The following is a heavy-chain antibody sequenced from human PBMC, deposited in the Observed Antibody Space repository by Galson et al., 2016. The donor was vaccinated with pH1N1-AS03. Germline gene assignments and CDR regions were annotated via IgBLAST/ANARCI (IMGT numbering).Heavy chain of an antibody. Sequence: SLRLSCAASGFTFSDYGMHWVRQAPGKGLEWVAIIWHDGSNKFYADSVKGRFTISRDNSKNTVYLQMNSLRVEDTAVYYCAREPWGSTQGEYWGQGTLVTVSS. CDR3: AREPWGSTQGEY. V-gene: IGHV3-33*08. J-gene: IGHJ4*02. D-gene: IGHD3-16*01. CDR1: GFTFSDYG. CDR2: IWHDGSNK.